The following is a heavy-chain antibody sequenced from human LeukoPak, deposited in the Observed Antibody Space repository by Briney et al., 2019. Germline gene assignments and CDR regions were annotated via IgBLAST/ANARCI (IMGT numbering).Heavy chain of an antibody. CDR2: SSTYNGDT. Sequence: ASVKVSCKASGYTFTGYYMHWVRQAPGQGLEWMGWSSTYNGDTNYAQKLQGRVTMTTDTSTSTGYMELRSLRSDDTAIYYCARDRKYYYDSSGYYEPLDYWGQGTLVTVSS. J-gene: IGHJ4*02. D-gene: IGHD3-22*01. CDR3: ARDRKYYYDSSGYYEPLDY. V-gene: IGHV1-18*04. CDR1: GYTFTGYY.